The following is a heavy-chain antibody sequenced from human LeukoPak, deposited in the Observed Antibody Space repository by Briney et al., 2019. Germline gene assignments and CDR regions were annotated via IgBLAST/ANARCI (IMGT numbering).Heavy chain of an antibody. J-gene: IGHJ4*02. Sequence: GSLRLSCAASGFTFSSYWMSWVRQAPGKGLEWVANIKQDGSEKYYVDSVKGRFTISRDNAKNSLYLQMNSLRAEDTAVYYCASYNVLRYFDWLFLRANFDYWGQGTLVTVSS. D-gene: IGHD3-9*01. CDR3: ASYNVLRYFDWLFLRANFDY. CDR1: GFTFSSYW. V-gene: IGHV3-7*01. CDR2: IKQDGSEK.